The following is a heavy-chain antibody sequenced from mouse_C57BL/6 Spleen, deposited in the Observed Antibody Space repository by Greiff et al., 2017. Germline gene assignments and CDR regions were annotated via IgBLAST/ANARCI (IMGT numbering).Heavy chain of an antibody. CDR3: ARGGYYGNYAY. CDR1: GYSFTGYY. J-gene: IGHJ2*01. Sequence: VQLQQSGPELVKPGASVKISCKASGYSFTGYYMNWVKQSPEKSLEWIGEINPSTGGTTYNQKFKAKATLTVDKSSSTAYMQLKSLTSEDSAVYYCARGGYYGNYAYWGQGTTLTVSS. V-gene: IGHV1-42*01. D-gene: IGHD2-1*01. CDR2: INPSTGGT.